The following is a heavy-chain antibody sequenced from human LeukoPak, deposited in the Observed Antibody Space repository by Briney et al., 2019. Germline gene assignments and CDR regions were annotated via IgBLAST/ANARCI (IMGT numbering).Heavy chain of an antibody. V-gene: IGHV1-2*02. CDR3: ARGLRGSGSYYSLVY. CDR1: GYTFTGYY. D-gene: IGHD3-10*01. CDR2: INPNSGGT. J-gene: IGHJ4*02. Sequence: ASVKVSCKASGYTFTGYYMHWVRQAPGQGLEWIVWINPNSGGTNYAQKFQGGVTMTRDTSISTAYMELGRLRSDDTAVYYCARGLRGSGSYYSLVYWGQGTLVTVSS.